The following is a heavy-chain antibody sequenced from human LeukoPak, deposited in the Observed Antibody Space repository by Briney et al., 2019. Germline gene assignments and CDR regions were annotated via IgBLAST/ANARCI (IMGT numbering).Heavy chain of an antibody. D-gene: IGHD1-20*01. CDR2: IYYSGST. V-gene: IGHV4-30-4*01. CDR1: GGSISSGDYY. CDR3: AQMDLTGTTPGY. Sequence: PSQTLSLTCTVSGGSISSGDYYWSWIRQPPGKGLEWIGYIYYSGSTYYNPSLKSRVTISVDTSKNQFSLKLSSVTATDTAVYYCAQMDLTGTTPGYWGQGTLVTVSS. J-gene: IGHJ4*02.